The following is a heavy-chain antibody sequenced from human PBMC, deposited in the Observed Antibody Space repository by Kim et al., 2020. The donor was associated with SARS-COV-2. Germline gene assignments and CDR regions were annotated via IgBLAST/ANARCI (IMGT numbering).Heavy chain of an antibody. J-gene: IGHJ6*02. V-gene: IGHV3-11*01. Sequence: GGSLRLSCAASGFTFSDYYMSWIRQAPGKGLEWVSYISSSGSTIYYADSVKGRFTISRDNAKNSLYLQMNSLRAEDTAVYYCGGGNSEGSYYYYYGMDVWGQGTTVTLSS. CDR1: GFTFSDYY. CDR3: GGGNSEGSYYYYYGMDV. D-gene: IGHD2-21*02. CDR2: ISSSGSTI.